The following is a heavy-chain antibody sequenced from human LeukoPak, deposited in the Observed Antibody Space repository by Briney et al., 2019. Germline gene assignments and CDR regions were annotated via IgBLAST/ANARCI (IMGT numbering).Heavy chain of an antibody. D-gene: IGHD1-26*01. CDR3: ARDRVGEWELLGSVVFDI. CDR1: GYTFTSYG. CDR2: IRVYNGET. J-gene: IGHJ3*02. Sequence: ASVTVSSKHSGYTFTSYGISWVRQAPGQGVGWVGWIRVYNGETKFTQRLQGRVTMSTDSSTITAYIELRVLRSDDTSVYYCARDRVGEWELLGSVVFDIWGQGTMVTVSS. V-gene: IGHV1-18*01.